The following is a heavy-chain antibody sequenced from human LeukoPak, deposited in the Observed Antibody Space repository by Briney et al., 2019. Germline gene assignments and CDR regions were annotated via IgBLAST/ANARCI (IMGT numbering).Heavy chain of an antibody. CDR2: ISSSGSTI. D-gene: IGHD5-18*01. J-gene: IGHJ4*02. V-gene: IGHV3-48*03. CDR3: ARASRGYSYGYNY. CDR1: GFTFSSYE. Sequence: GGSLRLSCAASGFTFSSYEMNCVRQAPGKGLEWVSYISSSGSTIYYADSVKGRFTISRDNAKNSLYLQMNSLRAEDTAVYYCARASRGYSYGYNYWGQGTLVTVSS.